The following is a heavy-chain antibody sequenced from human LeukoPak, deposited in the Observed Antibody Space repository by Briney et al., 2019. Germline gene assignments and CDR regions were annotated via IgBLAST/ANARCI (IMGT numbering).Heavy chain of an antibody. D-gene: IGHD4-11*01. J-gene: IGHJ4*02. Sequence: SETLSLTCTVSGGSFSSSSYYWGWIRQPPGTRPEWIESIYYSGSTYYNPSLKSRVTISVDTSKNQFSLKLSSVTAADTAVYYCASQGPFITVTRGLSFDYWGQGTLVTVSS. CDR3: ASQGPFITVTRGLSFDY. CDR2: IYYSGST. V-gene: IGHV4-39*01. CDR1: GGSFSSSSYY.